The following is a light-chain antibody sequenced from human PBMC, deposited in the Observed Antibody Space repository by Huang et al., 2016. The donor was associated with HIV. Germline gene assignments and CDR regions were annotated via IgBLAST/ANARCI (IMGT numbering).Light chain of an antibody. CDR2: SAS. V-gene: IGKV3-20*01. CDR3: QQYGGSPLFT. J-gene: IGKJ3*01. Sequence: EIVLTQSPDTLSLSPGERATLSCRASHSVSSHFLAWYQQKPGQSPRLLIYSASRRATGIPDRFSGSGSGTDFTLTITRLEPEDFGVYYCQQYGGSPLFTFGPGTKVDIK. CDR1: HSVSSHF.